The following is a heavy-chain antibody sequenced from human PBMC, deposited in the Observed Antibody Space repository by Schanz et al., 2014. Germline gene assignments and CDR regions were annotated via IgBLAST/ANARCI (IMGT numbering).Heavy chain of an antibody. CDR2: ILGLASTT. V-gene: IGHV3-23*04. CDR1: GITFSDYW. CDR3: TRDVRLDRRGNWFDP. J-gene: IGHJ5*02. Sequence: EVHLVESGGGLVQPGGSLRLSCAASGITFSDYWMSWVRQVPGKGLEWVSAILGLASTTYYADSVKGRFTISRDNSKNLLYLQMNSLRAEDTAVYYCTRDVRLDRRGNWFDPWGQGTLVTVSS. D-gene: IGHD1-1*01.